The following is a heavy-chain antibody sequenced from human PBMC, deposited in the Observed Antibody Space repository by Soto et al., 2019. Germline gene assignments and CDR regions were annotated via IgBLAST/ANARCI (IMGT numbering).Heavy chain of an antibody. J-gene: IGHJ6*01. CDR1: GFTFSSYA. Sequence: QVQLVESGGGVVQPGRSLRLSCAASGFTFSSYAMHWVRQAPGKGLEWVAVISYDGSNKYYADSVKGRFTISRDNSKNTLYLQMNSLRAEDTAVYYCARLTRRDYYYGMDVW. CDR3: ARLTRRDYYYGMDV. D-gene: IGHD7-27*01. V-gene: IGHV3-30-3*01. CDR2: ISYDGSNK.